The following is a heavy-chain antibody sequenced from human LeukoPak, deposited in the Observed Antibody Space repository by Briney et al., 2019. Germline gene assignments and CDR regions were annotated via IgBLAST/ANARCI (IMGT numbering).Heavy chain of an antibody. D-gene: IGHD1-1*01. CDR2: ISGSGGST. CDR1: GFTFSSYA. V-gene: IGHV3-23*01. CDR3: VREGPATDNEFDY. J-gene: IGHJ4*02. Sequence: PGGSLRLSCAASGFTFSSYAMSWVRQTPGKGLEWVSAISGSGGSTYYADFVKGRFTISRDNSKNTLYLQMNSLRAEDTAVYYCVREGPATDNEFDYWGQGTRVTVSS.